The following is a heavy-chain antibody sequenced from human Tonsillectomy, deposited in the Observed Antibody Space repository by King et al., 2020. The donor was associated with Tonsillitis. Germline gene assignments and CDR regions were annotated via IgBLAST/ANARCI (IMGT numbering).Heavy chain of an antibody. V-gene: IGHV3-30*18. CDR2: ISYDGSNK. CDR1: GFTFSTYG. J-gene: IGHJ4*02. Sequence: VQLVESGGRVVQPGRSLRLSCAASGFTFSTYGMHWVRQAPGKGLEWVAVISYDGSNKYYADSVKGRFTISRDNSKNTLYLQMNSLRGEDTAVYYCAKDRDYAILTGYVGALDYWGQGTLVTVSS. D-gene: IGHD3-9*01. CDR3: AKDRDYAILTGYVGALDY.